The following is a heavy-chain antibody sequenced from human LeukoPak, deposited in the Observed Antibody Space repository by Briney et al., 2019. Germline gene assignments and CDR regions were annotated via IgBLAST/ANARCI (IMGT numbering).Heavy chain of an antibody. CDR1: GFTFSSYA. V-gene: IGHV3-64*01. J-gene: IGHJ4*02. Sequence: GGSLRLSCAASGFTFSSYAMHWVRQAPGKGLEYVSAISSNGGSTYYANSVKGRFTISRDNSKNTLYLQMGSLRAEDMAVYYCARSGTLNDFWSGYDYWGQGTLVTVSS. CDR2: ISSNGGST. D-gene: IGHD3-3*01. CDR3: ARSGTLNDFWSGYDY.